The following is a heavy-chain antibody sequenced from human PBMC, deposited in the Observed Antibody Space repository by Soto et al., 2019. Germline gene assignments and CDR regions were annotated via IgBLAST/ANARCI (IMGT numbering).Heavy chain of an antibody. CDR2: INSDGSTT. V-gene: IGHV3-74*01. Sequence: EVQLVESGGGLVQPGGSLRLSCAASGFTFSSYWMHWVRQAPGKGLVWASRINSDGSTTSYADSVKGRFTISRDNAKNKLYLQMNRLRAEDTAVYYCARGGPPLYCGQGPLVTVSS. J-gene: IGHJ4*02. CDR1: GFTFSSYW. CDR3: ARGGPPLY.